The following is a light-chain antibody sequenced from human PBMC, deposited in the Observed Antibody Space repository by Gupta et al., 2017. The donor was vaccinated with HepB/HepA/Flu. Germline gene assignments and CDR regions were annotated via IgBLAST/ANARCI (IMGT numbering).Light chain of an antibody. CDR1: SSNIGAGYD. CDR3: QSYDSSLSAVV. CDR2: GNS. Sequence: QSVLTQPLSVSGAPGQRVTISSTGSSSNIGAGYDVHWYQQLPGTAPKLLIYGNSNRPSGVPDRFSGSKSGTSASLAITGLQAEDEADYYCQSYDSSLSAVVFGGGTKLTVL. V-gene: IGLV1-40*01. J-gene: IGLJ2*01.